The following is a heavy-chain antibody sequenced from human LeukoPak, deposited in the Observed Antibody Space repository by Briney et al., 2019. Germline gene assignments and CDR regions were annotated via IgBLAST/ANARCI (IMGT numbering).Heavy chain of an antibody. D-gene: IGHD3-10*01. V-gene: IGHV1-2*02. J-gene: IGHJ4*02. CDR2: INPNSGGT. Sequence: ASVKVSCKASGYTFTGYYMHWVRQAPGQGLEWMGWINPNSGGTNYAQKFQGRVTITADESTSTAYMELSSLRSEDTAVYYCAGDPYYSGSGSHQFDYWGQGTLVTVSS. CDR3: AGDPYYSGSGSHQFDY. CDR1: GYTFTGYY.